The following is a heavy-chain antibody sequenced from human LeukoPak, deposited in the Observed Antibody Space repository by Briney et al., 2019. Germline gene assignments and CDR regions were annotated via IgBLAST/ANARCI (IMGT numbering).Heavy chain of an antibody. V-gene: IGHV3-7*01. D-gene: IGHD3-22*01. Sequence: GGSLRLSCAASGFTFRNFWMSWVRQAPGKGLEWLANINQDGSAKYYVDSVKGRFTISRDNAKNSLYLEMNSLRGEDTAVYYCTTSGDSSGNNWGQGTLVTVSS. CDR3: TTSGDSSGNN. CDR1: GFTFRNFW. CDR2: INQDGSAK. J-gene: IGHJ4*02.